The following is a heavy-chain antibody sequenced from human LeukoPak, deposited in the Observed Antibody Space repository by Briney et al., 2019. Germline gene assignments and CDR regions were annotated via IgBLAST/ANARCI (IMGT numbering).Heavy chain of an antibody. V-gene: IGHV3-33*01. J-gene: IGHJ4*02. CDR2: IWYDGSNK. CDR1: GFTFSSYG. Sequence: PGRSLRLSCAASGFTFSSYGMHWVRQAPGKGLEWVAVIWYDGSNKYYADSVKGRFTISRDNSKNTLYLQMNSLRAEDTAVYYCASHYDSSGFDYWGQGTLVTVPS. CDR3: ASHYDSSGFDY. D-gene: IGHD3-22*01.